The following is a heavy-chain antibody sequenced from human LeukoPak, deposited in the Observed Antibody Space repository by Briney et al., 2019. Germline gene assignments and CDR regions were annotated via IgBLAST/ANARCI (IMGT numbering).Heavy chain of an antibody. J-gene: IGHJ4*02. CDR1: GFTFSSYA. V-gene: IGHV3-23*01. D-gene: IGHD4-17*01. CDR3: AKGSRSDYGDYGEFFDY. Sequence: PGGSLRLSCAASGFTFSSYAMSWVRQAPGKGLEWVSAISGSGGSTYYADSVKGRFTISRDNSKSTLYLQMNSLRAEDTAVYYCAKGSRSDYGDYGEFFDYWGQGTLVTVSS. CDR2: ISGSGGST.